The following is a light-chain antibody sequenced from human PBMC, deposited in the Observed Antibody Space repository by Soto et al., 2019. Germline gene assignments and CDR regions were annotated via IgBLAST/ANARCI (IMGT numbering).Light chain of an antibody. V-gene: IGKV3-20*01. CDR3: QQYGNSPPYT. Sequence: VLTQSPGTLSLSPGERATISCRASQSISSNYLAWYQHKPGQAPRLLIYGASSRATGIAHRFSGSGSGTDFTLTISRLEPEDCGVFYCQQYGNSPPYTFGQGTRLEIK. J-gene: IGKJ2*01. CDR1: QSISSNY. CDR2: GAS.